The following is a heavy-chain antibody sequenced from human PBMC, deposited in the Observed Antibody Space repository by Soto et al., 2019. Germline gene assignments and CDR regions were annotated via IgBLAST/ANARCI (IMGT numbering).Heavy chain of an antibody. V-gene: IGHV2-5*02. D-gene: IGHD1-1*01. Sequence: QVTLEESGPPRVKPTQTLTLTCTFSGFSLATSGVGVGWVRQPPGKALERLALIYWDDDKRYSPSPRSRHTVTQDTSRNQVVLTMTTMDPVDTATYYCAHRVGLQGYWNGGYFDFWGQGALVTVSS. J-gene: IGHJ4*03. CDR2: IYWDDDK. CDR3: AHRVGLQGYWNGGYFDF. CDR1: GFSLATSGVG.